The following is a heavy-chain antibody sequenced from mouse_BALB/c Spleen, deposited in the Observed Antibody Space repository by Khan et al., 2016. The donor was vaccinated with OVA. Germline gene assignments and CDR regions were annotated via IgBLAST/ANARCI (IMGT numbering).Heavy chain of an antibody. D-gene: IGHD1-1*01. CDR3: TRLAYYYDCEGFAY. CDR1: GFTFSTYG. V-gene: IGHV5-6*01. CDR2: VSTGGGYT. J-gene: IGHJ3*01. Sequence: EVELVESGGDLVKPGGSLKLSCAASGFTFSTYGMSWVRQTPDKRLEWVATVSTGGGYTYFPASVKGRFTISRDNAKYTLYLQMSGKKSEDTDMFYCTRLAYYYDCEGFAYWGQGTMVTVSA.